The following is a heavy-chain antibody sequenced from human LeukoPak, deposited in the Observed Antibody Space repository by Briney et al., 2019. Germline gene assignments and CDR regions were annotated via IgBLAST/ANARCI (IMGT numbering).Heavy chain of an antibody. CDR2: VFYSGST. J-gene: IGHJ4*02. CDR1: GGSISSSTW. Sequence: SHTLSLTCTGSGGSISSSTWWTWVRQAPGKGLEWIGEVFYSGSTNSNPSLKSRLTMSVDESKHEFSLKLASVTAADTAIYYCASGGLVSRYLDHWGQGTLVTVSP. D-gene: IGHD5/OR15-5a*01. V-gene: IGHV4/OR15-8*01. CDR3: ASGGLVSRYLDH.